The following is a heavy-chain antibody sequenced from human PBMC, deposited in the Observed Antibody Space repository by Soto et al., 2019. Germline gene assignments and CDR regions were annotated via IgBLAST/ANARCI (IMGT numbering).Heavy chain of an antibody. CDR3: ARADYYYRDY. D-gene: IGHD2-21*01. J-gene: IGHJ4*02. CDR2: INAGNGNT. V-gene: IGHV1-3*01. CDR1: GYPFTSYA. Sequence: QVQLVQSGAEVKKPGASVKVSCKASGYPFTSYAMHWVRQAPGQRLEWMGWINAGNGNTKYSQKFEGRVTITSDTSASTAYMELSSLRSEDTAVYYCARADYYYRDYWGQGTLVTVSS.